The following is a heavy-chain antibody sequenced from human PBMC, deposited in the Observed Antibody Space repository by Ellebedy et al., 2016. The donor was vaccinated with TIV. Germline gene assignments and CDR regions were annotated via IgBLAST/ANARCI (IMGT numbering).Heavy chain of an antibody. V-gene: IGHV3-66*01. D-gene: IGHD6-19*01. Sequence: PGGSLRLSCAASGFTVSSNYMSRVRQAPGKGLEWVSVIYSGGSTYYADSVKGRFTISRDNTKNTVYLQMNSMRAEDTAVYYCARNRDSSGWYADSWGQGTLVTVSS. CDR3: ARNRDSSGWYADS. CDR1: GFTVSSNY. CDR2: IYSGGST. J-gene: IGHJ4*02.